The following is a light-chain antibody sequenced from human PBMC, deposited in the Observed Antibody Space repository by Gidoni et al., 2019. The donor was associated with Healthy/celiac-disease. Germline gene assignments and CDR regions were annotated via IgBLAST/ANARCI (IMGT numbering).Light chain of an antibody. CDR1: QSVSSN. V-gene: IGKV3-15*01. J-gene: IGKJ2*01. CDR2: GAS. Sequence: PGERATLSCRASQSVSSNLAWYQQKPGQAPRLLIYGASTRATGIPARFSGSVSGTEFTLTISSLQSEDFAVYYCQQYNNWPPNTFGQGTKLEIK. CDR3: QQYNNWPPNT.